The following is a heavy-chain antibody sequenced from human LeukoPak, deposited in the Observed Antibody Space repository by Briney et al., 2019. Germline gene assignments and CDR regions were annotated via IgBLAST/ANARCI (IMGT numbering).Heavy chain of an antibody. CDR2: IYPGDSDT. CDR3: ARQLGSGWYGHWYFDL. CDR1: GYSFTSYW. Sequence: GESLKIPCKGSGYSFTSYWIGWVRQMPGKGLEWMGIIYPGDSDTRYSPSFQGQVTISADKSISTAYLQWSSLKASDTAMYYCARQLGSGWYGHWYFDLWGRGTLVTVSS. V-gene: IGHV5-51*01. D-gene: IGHD6-19*01. J-gene: IGHJ2*01.